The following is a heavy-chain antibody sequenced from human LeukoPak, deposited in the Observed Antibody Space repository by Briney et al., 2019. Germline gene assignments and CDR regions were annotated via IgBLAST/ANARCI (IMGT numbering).Heavy chain of an antibody. Sequence: GGSLRLSCAASGFSFSNYWMHWVREVPEKGLEWVSCIKSDGTGATYAGSVNGRFTISRDNAENTLYLQMNSLRAEDTAIYYCARDRDGPNYYMDVWGKGTAVTVSS. CDR3: ARDRDGPNYYMDV. CDR2: IKSDGTGA. CDR1: GFSFSNYW. D-gene: IGHD5-24*01. V-gene: IGHV3-74*01. J-gene: IGHJ6*03.